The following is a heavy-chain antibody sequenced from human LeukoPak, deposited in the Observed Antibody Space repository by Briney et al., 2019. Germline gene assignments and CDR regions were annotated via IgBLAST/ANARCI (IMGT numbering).Heavy chain of an antibody. J-gene: IGHJ4*02. V-gene: IGHV3-30*02. Sequence: PGGSLRLSCVASGFTFSSYGMQWVRQASGKGLEWVAFIGFDGSKIYYADSVKGRFTISRDNSKNTVNLQMNSLRVEDTAVYYCAKDSDTYGHRHFDHWGQGTLVTVSS. CDR2: IGFDGSKI. D-gene: IGHD2-8*01. CDR1: GFTFSSYG. CDR3: AKDSDTYGHRHFDH.